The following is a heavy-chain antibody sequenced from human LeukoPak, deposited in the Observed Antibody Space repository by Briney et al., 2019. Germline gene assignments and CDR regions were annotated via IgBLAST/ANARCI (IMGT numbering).Heavy chain of an antibody. CDR1: GGSISSSSYY. J-gene: IGHJ4*02. V-gene: IGHV4-39*07. CDR3: ARGGGGYSSSWYASRRGGVDY. Sequence: PSETLSLTCTVSGGSISSSSYYWGWFRQPPGKGLEWIGSIYYSGSTYYNPSLKSRVTISVDTSKNQFSLKLSSVTAADTAVYYCARGGGGYSSSWYASRRGGVDYWGQGTLVTVSS. CDR2: IYYSGST. D-gene: IGHD6-13*01.